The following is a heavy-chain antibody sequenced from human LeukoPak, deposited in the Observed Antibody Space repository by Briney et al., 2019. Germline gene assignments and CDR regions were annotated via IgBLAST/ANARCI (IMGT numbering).Heavy chain of an antibody. CDR1: GGSISSYY. D-gene: IGHD2-2*01. Sequence: SETRSLTCTVSGGSISSYYWSWIRQPPGKGREWIGYIYYSGSTNYNPSLKSRVTISVDTSKNQFSLKLSSVTAADTAVYYCARLVPAAMSESFDYWGQGTLVTVSS. J-gene: IGHJ4*02. V-gene: IGHV4-59*01. CDR2: IYYSGST. CDR3: ARLVPAAMSESFDY.